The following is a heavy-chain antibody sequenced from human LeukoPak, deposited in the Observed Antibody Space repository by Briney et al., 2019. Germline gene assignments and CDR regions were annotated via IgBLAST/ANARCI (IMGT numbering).Heavy chain of an antibody. V-gene: IGHV3-23*01. D-gene: IGHD3-16*01. CDR3: ATGEFYFDF. CDR1: GFTFRSSA. J-gene: IGHJ4*02. Sequence: GGSLRLSCAASGFTFRSSAMNWVRQAPGKGLEWVSAISGSGGSTYSADSVKGRFTISRDNSKNTLYLQMNSLRAEDTALYYCATGEFYFDFWGQGTLVTVSS. CDR2: ISGSGGST.